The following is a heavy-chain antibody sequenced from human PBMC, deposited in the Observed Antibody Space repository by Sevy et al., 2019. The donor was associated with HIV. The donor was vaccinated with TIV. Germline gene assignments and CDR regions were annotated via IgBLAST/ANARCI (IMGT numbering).Heavy chain of an antibody. Sequence: GGSLRLSCVVSGFTFNNYNMNWVRQTPGKGLEWVSYISGLSNYKYYADSVKGRFSISRDNAKNSLYLQMNNLRAEDTAIYYCAKGVQTYDAFDIWGQGTMVTVSS. V-gene: IGHV3-21*01. CDR2: ISGLSNYK. J-gene: IGHJ3*02. CDR1: GFTFNNYN. D-gene: IGHD6-6*01. CDR3: AKGVQTYDAFDI.